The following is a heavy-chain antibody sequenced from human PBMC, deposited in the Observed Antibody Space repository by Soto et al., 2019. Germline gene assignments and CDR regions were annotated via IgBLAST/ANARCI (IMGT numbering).Heavy chain of an antibody. CDR3: AKGPAIVLVPAAINYYYGMDV. J-gene: IGHJ6*02. Sequence: QVQLVESGGGVVQPGRSLRLSCAASGFTFSSYGMHWVRQAPGKGLEWVAVISYDGSNKYYADSVKGRFTISRDNSKNTMYQQKNSLRVEDTAVYYCAKGPAIVLVPAAINYYYGMDVWGQGTTVTVSS. V-gene: IGHV3-30*18. CDR1: GFTFSSYG. D-gene: IGHD2-2*01. CDR2: ISYDGSNK.